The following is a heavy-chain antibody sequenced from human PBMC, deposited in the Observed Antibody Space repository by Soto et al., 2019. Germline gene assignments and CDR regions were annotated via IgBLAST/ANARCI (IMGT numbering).Heavy chain of an antibody. V-gene: IGHV5-10-1*01. CDR2: IDPSDSYT. CDR3: ARSVDYGDYDLDY. Sequence: PGESLKISCKGSGYSFTSYWISWARQMPGKGLEWMGRIDPSDSYTNYSPSFQGHVTISADKSISTAYLQWSSLKASDTAMYYCARSVDYGDYDLDYWGQGTLVTVSS. J-gene: IGHJ4*02. CDR1: GYSFTSYW. D-gene: IGHD4-17*01.